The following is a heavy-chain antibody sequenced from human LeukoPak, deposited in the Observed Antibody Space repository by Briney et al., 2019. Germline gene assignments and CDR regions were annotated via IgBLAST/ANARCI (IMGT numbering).Heavy chain of an antibody. V-gene: IGHV1-69*05. D-gene: IGHD1-1*01. Sequence: GASVTVPYKASGGTFNNYIISWVRQAPGQGLEWMGGIIPIFGTANYAQKFQGRVTITTDESTSTAYMELSSLRSEDTAVYYCARGPELERFDYWGQGTLVTVSS. CDR1: GGTFNNYI. CDR2: IIPIFGTA. J-gene: IGHJ4*02. CDR3: ARGPELERFDY.